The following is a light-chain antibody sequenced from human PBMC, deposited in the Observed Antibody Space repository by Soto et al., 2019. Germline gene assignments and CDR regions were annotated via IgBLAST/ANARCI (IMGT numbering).Light chain of an antibody. Sequence: QSALTQPASVSGSPGQSITISCTGTSSDVGTYNSVSWYQQHPGKAPEIMIYEVTHRPSGVSDRFSGSKSGNTASLTISGLQTGDEADYYCSSYTSSSTYVFGTGTKLPS. CDR3: SSYTSSSTYV. V-gene: IGLV2-14*01. CDR1: SSDVGTYNS. J-gene: IGLJ1*01. CDR2: EVT.